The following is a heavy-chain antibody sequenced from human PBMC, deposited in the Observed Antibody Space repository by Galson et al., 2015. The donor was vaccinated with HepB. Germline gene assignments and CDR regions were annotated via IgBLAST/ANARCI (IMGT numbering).Heavy chain of an antibody. V-gene: IGHV3-66*02. CDR1: GFTVSSNY. J-gene: IGHJ4*02. Sequence: SLRLSCAASGFTVSSNYMSWVRQAPGKGLEWVSVIYSGGSTYYADSVKGRFTISRDNSKNTLYLQMNSLRAEDTAVYYCARKAYYYDSSGYSFDYWGQGTLVTVSS. D-gene: IGHD3-22*01. CDR2: IYSGGST. CDR3: ARKAYYYDSSGYSFDY.